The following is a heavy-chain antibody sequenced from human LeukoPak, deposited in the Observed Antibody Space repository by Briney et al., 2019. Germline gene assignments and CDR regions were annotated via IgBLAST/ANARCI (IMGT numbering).Heavy chain of an antibody. D-gene: IGHD3-10*01. CDR3: ASEVRVRGVIKEDAFDI. CDR2: INAGNGNT. V-gene: IGHV1-3*01. J-gene: IGHJ3*02. CDR1: GYTFTSYA. Sequence: ASVKVSCKASGYTFTSYAMHWVRQAPGQRLEWMGWINAGNGNTNYAQKLQGRVTMTTDTSTSTAYMELRSLRSDDTAVYYCASEVRVRGVIKEDAFDIWGQGTMVTVSS.